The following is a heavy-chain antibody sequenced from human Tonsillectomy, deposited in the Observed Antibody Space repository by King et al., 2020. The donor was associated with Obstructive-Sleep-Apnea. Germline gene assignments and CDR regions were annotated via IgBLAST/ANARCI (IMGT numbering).Heavy chain of an antibody. J-gene: IGHJ5*02. V-gene: IGHV3-23*04. D-gene: IGHD2-15*01. CDR2: ISGSGGTT. CDR3: AKDFAVEGFMVVSAPTFDP. Sequence: DVQLVESGGGLVQPGGSLRLSCAASGFTFSNYVMNWVRQAPGKGLEWVSSISGSGGTTYYADSAKGRFTISRDFSKNTLYLQMNSLRAEDTAVYYCAKDFAVEGFMVVSAPTFDPWGPGTLVTVSS. CDR1: GFTFSNYV.